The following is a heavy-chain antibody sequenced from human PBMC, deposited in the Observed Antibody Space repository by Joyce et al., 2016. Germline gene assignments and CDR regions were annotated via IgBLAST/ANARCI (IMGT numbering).Heavy chain of an antibody. CDR3: ARHPTQLWSLDH. Sequence: QVQLVESGGGLVKPGGSLRLYCAASGFTFSKYYMSWIRQAPGKGLELVSCINERCSITNYADSVKGRFTISRDNAKNSLYLQMNSLRAEDTAAYYCARHPTQLWSLDHWGQGTLVTVSS. J-gene: IGHJ4*02. CDR1: GFTFSKYY. V-gene: IGHV3-11*01. CDR2: INERCSIT. D-gene: IGHD5-18*01.